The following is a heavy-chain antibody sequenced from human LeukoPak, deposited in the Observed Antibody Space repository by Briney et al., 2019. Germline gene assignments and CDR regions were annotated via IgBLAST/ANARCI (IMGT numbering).Heavy chain of an antibody. V-gene: IGHV1-2*02. J-gene: IGHJ4*02. CDR3: ARVGIAVAVYYFDY. D-gene: IGHD6-19*01. CDR1: GYTFTGYY. Sequence: GASVKVSCKTSGYTFTGYYIHWVRQAPGQGLEWMGWINPNSGGTNYAQNFQGRVTMTRDTSISTAYMELSRLRSDDTAVYYCARVGIAVAVYYFDYWGQGTLVTVSS. CDR2: INPNSGGT.